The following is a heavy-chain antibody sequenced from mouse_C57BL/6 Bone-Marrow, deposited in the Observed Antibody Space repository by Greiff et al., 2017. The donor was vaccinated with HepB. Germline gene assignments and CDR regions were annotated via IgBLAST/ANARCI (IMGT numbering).Heavy chain of an antibody. V-gene: IGHV5-17*01. Sequence: EVKLVESGGGLVKPGGSLKLSCAASGFTFSDYGMHWVRQAPEKGLEWVAYISSGSSTIYYADTVKGRFTISRDNAKNTLFLQMTSLRSEDTAMYYCARPDGYDGAWFAYWGQGTLVTVSA. D-gene: IGHD2-2*01. J-gene: IGHJ3*01. CDR3: ARPDGYDGAWFAY. CDR2: ISSGSSTI. CDR1: GFTFSDYG.